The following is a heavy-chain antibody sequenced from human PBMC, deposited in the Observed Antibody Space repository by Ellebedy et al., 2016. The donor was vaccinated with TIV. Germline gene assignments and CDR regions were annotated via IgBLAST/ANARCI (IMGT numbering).Heavy chain of an antibody. CDR3: TKKTPGSASSLPDY. CDR2: ISYDGTGK. D-gene: IGHD6-19*01. J-gene: IGHJ4*02. CDR1: GFTFSSYA. V-gene: IGHV3-30*18. Sequence: GESLKISXAASGFTFSSYAMSWVRQAPGKGLEWVAVISYDGTGKYYADSVKGRFTISRDNSNNTLYLQMNSLRPEDTAVYYCTKKTPGSASSLPDYWGQGTLVTVSS.